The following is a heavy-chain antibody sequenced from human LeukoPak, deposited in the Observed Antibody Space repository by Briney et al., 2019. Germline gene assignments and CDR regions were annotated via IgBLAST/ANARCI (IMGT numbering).Heavy chain of an antibody. V-gene: IGHV1-2*02. D-gene: IGHD3-10*01. Sequence: GASVKVSCKASGYTFTGYYMHWVRQAPGQGLEWMGWINPNSGGTNYAQKFQGRVTMTRDASISTAYMELSRLRSDDTAVYYCASGITMVRGDLDYWGQGTLVTVSS. J-gene: IGHJ4*02. CDR1: GYTFTGYY. CDR3: ASGITMVRGDLDY. CDR2: INPNSGGT.